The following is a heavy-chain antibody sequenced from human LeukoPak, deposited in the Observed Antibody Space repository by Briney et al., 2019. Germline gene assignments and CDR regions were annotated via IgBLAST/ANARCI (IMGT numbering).Heavy chain of an antibody. CDR1: GYTFTGYY. J-gene: IGHJ4*02. CDR3: AKNPYEYYFDY. D-gene: IGHD5-12*01. Sequence: APVKVSCKASGYTFTGYYLHWVRQAPGQGLEWMGWINPNSGDTNYAQKFQGRVTMTRDTSIRTAYMELSGLRSGDTAVYYCAKNPYEYYFDYWGQGTQVTVSS. V-gene: IGHV1-2*02. CDR2: INPNSGDT.